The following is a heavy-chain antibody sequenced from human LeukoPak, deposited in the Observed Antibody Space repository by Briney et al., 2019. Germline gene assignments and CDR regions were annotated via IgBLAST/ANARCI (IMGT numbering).Heavy chain of an antibody. J-gene: IGHJ6*03. Sequence: GGSLRLSCAASGFTVSSNYMSWVRQAPGKGLEWVSVTYSGGRTYYADSVKGRFTISRDISKNTLYLQMNSLRAEDTAVYYCARVLSGRGSLYDYYYYMDVWGKGTTVTISS. D-gene: IGHD3-10*01. CDR2: TYSGGRT. CDR1: GFTVSSNY. CDR3: ARVLSGRGSLYDYYYYMDV. V-gene: IGHV3-53*01.